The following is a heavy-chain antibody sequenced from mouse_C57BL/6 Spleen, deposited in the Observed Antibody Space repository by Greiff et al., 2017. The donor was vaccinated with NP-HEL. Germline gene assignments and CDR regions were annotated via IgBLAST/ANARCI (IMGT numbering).Heavy chain of an antibody. Sequence: QVQLQQPGAELVKPRASVKMSCKASGYTFTSYWITWVKQRPGQGLEWIGDIYPGSGSTNYNEKFKSKATLTVDTSSSTAYMQLSSLTSEDSAVYYCARLGVVATDYAMDYWGQGTSVTVSS. CDR1: GYTFTSYW. CDR2: IYPGSGST. J-gene: IGHJ4*01. CDR3: ARLGVVATDYAMDY. V-gene: IGHV1-55*01. D-gene: IGHD1-1*01.